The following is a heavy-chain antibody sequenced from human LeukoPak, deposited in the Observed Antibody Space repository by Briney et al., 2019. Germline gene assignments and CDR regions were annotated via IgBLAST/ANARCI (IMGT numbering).Heavy chain of an antibody. Sequence: GGSLRLSCAASGFTFGSYGMHWDRQAPGKGLEWVAVIWYDGSNKYYADSVKGRFTISRDNSKNTLYLQMNSLRAEDTAVYYCARGVTRYCSSTSCYYFDYWGQGTLVTVSS. CDR3: ARGVTRYCSSTSCYYFDY. D-gene: IGHD2-2*01. CDR2: IWYDGSNK. J-gene: IGHJ4*02. CDR1: GFTFGSYG. V-gene: IGHV3-33*01.